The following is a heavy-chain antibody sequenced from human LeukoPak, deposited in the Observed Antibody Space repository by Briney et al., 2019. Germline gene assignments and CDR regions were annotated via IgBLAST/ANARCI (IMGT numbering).Heavy chain of an antibody. J-gene: IGHJ4*02. CDR2: IHQDGSET. V-gene: IGHV3-7*01. D-gene: IGHD3-3*01. CDR3: TRGPLDDFREQYYFNY. CDR1: GFTFSGYW. Sequence: PGGSLRLSCAASGFTFSGYWMTWVRQAPGKGLEWVANIHQDGSETYYVDSVKGRFTISRDNAKNSLYLQMNSLRAEDTAVYYCTRGPLDDFREQYYFNYWGQGTLVTVPS.